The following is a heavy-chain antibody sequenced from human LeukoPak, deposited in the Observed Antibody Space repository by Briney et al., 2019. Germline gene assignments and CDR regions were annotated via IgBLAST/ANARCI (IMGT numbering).Heavy chain of an antibody. CDR1: GFTFSSYW. Sequence: PGGSLILSCAASGFTFSSYWMSWVRQAPGKGRQWVANIKQDGSEKYYVASVKGRFTISRDNAKNSLYLQINSLRAEDTAVYYCAREARDLGYCSSTSCYGGPGFDYWGQGTLVTVSS. D-gene: IGHD2-2*01. J-gene: IGHJ4*02. CDR2: IKQDGSEK. CDR3: AREARDLGYCSSTSCYGGPGFDY. V-gene: IGHV3-7*01.